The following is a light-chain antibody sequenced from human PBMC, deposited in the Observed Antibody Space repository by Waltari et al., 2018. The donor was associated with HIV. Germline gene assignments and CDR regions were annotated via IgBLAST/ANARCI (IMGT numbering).Light chain of an antibody. CDR3: QQSYGAPFT. CDR1: QKINRY. CDR2: GGS. Sequence: VTITCRASQKINRYLNWYQKKVGEPPKLLVYGGSSLQRGVPARFLGSGSGSEYILTISNLQSDDFASYFCQQSYGAPFTFGPGSTL. V-gene: IGKV1-39*01. J-gene: IGKJ3*01.